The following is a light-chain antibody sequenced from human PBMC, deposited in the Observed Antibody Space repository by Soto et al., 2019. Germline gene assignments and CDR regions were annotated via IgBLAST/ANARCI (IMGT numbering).Light chain of an antibody. CDR1: QSVSSN. V-gene: IGKV3-15*01. CDR3: KKYNNWPLT. Sequence: ESVFTQSPATLSSFPGDRFTLSCRASQSVSSNLSWYQQKPGQATRLLIYGAYTRATGIPARFSGSGSGTEFTLTISSLQSEDFAVYYCKKYNNWPLTFGGGTTGDI. CDR2: GAY. J-gene: IGKJ4*01.